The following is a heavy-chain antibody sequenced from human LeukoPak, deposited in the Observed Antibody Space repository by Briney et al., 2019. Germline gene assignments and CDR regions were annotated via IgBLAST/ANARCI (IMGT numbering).Heavy chain of an antibody. CDR1: GFTFSSYS. Sequence: GGSLRLSCAASGFTFSSYSMNWVRQAPGKGLEWVSYISSSSSTIYYADSVKGRFTIYRDNAKNSLYLQMNSLRADDTAVYYCARDDNSFDPWGQGTLVTVSS. CDR3: ARDDNSFDP. D-gene: IGHD5-24*01. V-gene: IGHV3-48*04. J-gene: IGHJ5*02. CDR2: ISSSSSTI.